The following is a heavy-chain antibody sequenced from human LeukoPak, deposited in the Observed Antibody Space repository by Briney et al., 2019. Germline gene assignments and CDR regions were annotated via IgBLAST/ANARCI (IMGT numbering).Heavy chain of an antibody. V-gene: IGHV4-4*02. Sequence: SETLSLTCAVSGGSINDSNWWSWVRQPPGKGLEWIGEIYHSGSTNYNPSLKSRVTISVDKTKNQFSLKLNSVTAADTAVYYCARIIQLWAYFDYWGQGTLVAVSS. J-gene: IGHJ4*02. CDR2: IYHSGST. CDR3: ARIIQLWAYFDY. D-gene: IGHD5-18*01. CDR1: GGSINDSNW.